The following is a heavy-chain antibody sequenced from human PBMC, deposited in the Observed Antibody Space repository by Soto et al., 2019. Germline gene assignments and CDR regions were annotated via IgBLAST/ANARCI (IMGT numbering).Heavy chain of an antibody. Sequence: SETLSLTCTVSGDSISGGASFWSWIRQPPGRGLEWIANVYYSGSSYYNPSLKSRLTISVDTTKNQFSLQLKSMTAADTAVYYCAKLSCTSSTCYFPGWFDPWGQGTLVTVSS. V-gene: IGHV4-30-4*01. CDR2: VYYSGSS. CDR1: GDSISGGASF. D-gene: IGHD2-2*01. J-gene: IGHJ5*02. CDR3: AKLSCTSSTCYFPGWFDP.